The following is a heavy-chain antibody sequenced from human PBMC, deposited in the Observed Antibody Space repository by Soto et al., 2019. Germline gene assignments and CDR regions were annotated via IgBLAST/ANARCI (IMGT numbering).Heavy chain of an antibody. CDR3: ARNDFWSGRHNWCDP. V-gene: IGHV2-26*01. D-gene: IGHD3-3*01. CDR1: GFSLSNARMG. J-gene: IGHJ5*02. CDR2: IFSNDEK. Sequence: QVTLKESGPVLVKPTETLTLTCTVSGFSLSNARMGVSWIRQPPGKAMEWLAHIFSNDEKSYSTSLKSRLTISKDTSKIQVVLTMTNIDPVDTATYYCARNDFWSGRHNWCDPWGQGALVTVSA.